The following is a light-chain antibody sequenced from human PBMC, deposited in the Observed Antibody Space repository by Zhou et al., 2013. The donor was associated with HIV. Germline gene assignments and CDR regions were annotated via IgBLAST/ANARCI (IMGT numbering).Light chain of an antibody. J-gene: IGLJ2*01. Sequence: QSVLTQPPSVSGAPGQKITISCVGTSSNIGAGYDVHWYQQLPGTAPKLLIYGNNNRPSGVPDRFSGSKSDTSASLAITGLQSEDEADYYCQSYDSSLSGSEVFGGGTKLTVL. CDR2: GNN. CDR3: QSYDSSLSGSEV. V-gene: IGLV1-40*01. CDR1: SSNIGAGYD.